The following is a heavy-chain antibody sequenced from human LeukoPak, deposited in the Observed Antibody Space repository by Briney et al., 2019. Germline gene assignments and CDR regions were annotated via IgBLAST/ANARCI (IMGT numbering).Heavy chain of an antibody. CDR3: SRDLRGLGIRNYYYYMDV. CDR2: IRRSSYYI. V-gene: IGHV3-21*01. D-gene: IGHD3-10*01. CDR1: GFTFSDYN. Sequence: GWALRLSCAASGFTFSDYNMNWVGQAPGTRLEWVASIRRSSYYIYYTYSLKRRFTISIDNDKYTLYLHLNRMRVDGPDVYCVSRDLRGLGIRNYYYYMDVWGKGTTVTISS. J-gene: IGHJ6*03.